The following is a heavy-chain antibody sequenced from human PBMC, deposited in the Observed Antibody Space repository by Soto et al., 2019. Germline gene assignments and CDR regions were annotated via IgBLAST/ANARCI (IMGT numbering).Heavy chain of an antibody. Sequence: GASVKVSCKASGGTFSSYAISWVRQAPGQGLEWMGGIIPIFGTANYAQKFQGRVTITADESTSTAYMELSSLRSEDTAVYYCARSIVVVPPTGIEDLPYWYFDLWGRGTLVTVSS. J-gene: IGHJ2*01. CDR2: IIPIFGTA. CDR1: GGTFSSYA. CDR3: ARSIVVVPPTGIEDLPYWYFDL. V-gene: IGHV1-69*13. D-gene: IGHD3-22*01.